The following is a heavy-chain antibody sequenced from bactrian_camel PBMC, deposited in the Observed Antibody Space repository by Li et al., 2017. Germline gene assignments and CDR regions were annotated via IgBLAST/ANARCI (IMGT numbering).Heavy chain of an antibody. CDR3: AAGRGIGRFEVDEYNY. V-gene: IGHV3S55*01. CDR2: LDSDGTT. J-gene: IGHJ4*01. Sequence: HVQLVESGGGSVQAGGSLRLSCEVSGDTYSSYCMGWIRQAPGQKREGVAGLDSDGTTDYADSVKGRFTISHDNTKNTLYLHLNSLKTEDTAMYYCAAGRGIGRFEVDEYNYWARGTQVTVS. CDR1: GDTYSSYC. D-gene: IGHD6*01.